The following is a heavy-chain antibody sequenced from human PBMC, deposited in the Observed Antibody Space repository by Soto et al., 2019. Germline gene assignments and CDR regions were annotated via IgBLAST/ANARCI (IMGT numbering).Heavy chain of an antibody. CDR3: TTDRGITELVIFAS. Sequence: GGSLRLSCAASGFTFSSYAMRWVRQAPGKGLEWVAVISYDGSNKYYADSVKGRFTISRDNSKNTLYLQMDSLKTEDTGLYYCTTDRGITELVIFASWGLGTLVTVSS. J-gene: IGHJ4*02. CDR2: ISYDGSNK. D-gene: IGHD1-7*01. CDR1: GFTFSSYA. V-gene: IGHV3-30-3*01.